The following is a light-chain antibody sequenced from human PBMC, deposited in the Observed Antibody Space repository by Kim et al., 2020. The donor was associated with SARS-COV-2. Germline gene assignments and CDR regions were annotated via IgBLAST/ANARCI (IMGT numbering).Light chain of an antibody. Sequence: EIVLTLSPGTLSLSPGERATLSCRASQSVSSYYLAWYQQQSGPTPRLLIYGPSSTATGIPDRFSGSGSGTDFTLTVSRLEPEVFAVYYCQQYGSPPYNFRQGTKLEI. CDR3: QQYGSPPYN. V-gene: IGKV3-20*01. J-gene: IGKJ2*01. CDR1: QSVSSYY. CDR2: GPS.